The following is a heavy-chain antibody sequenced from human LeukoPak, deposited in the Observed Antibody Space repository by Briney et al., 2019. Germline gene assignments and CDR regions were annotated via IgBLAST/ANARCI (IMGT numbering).Heavy chain of an antibody. J-gene: IGHJ4*02. Sequence: GGSLRLSCAASGFTFSSYSMNWVRQAPGKGLEWVSSISSSSSYIYYADSVKGRFTISRDNSKNTLYLQMNSLRAEDTAVYYCAKGISSSSVQWGQGTLVTVSS. V-gene: IGHV3-21*04. CDR1: GFTFSSYS. CDR2: ISSSSSYI. D-gene: IGHD6-6*01. CDR3: AKGISSSSVQ.